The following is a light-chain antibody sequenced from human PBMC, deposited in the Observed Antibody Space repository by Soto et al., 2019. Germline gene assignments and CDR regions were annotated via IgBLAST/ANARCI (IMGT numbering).Light chain of an antibody. V-gene: IGKV1-16*01. Sequence: DIQMTQSPSSVSASVGDRVTITCLASQDITSYLAWYQQKPGKAPKLLIYAASTLQSGVPSRFSGSGSGTEFRLTISTMQPDDFATYYCQQYDSFSVTFGQGTRLAIK. CDR3: QQYDSFSVT. CDR1: QDITSY. J-gene: IGKJ5*01. CDR2: AAS.